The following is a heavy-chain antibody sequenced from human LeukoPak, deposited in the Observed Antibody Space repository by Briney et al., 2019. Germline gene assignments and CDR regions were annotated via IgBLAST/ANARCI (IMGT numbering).Heavy chain of an antibody. CDR1: GFTFSSYG. D-gene: IGHD3-3*01. Sequence: GGSLRLSCAASGFTFSSYGMHWVRQAPGKGLEWVAVIWYDGSNKYYADSVKGRFTISRDNSKNTLYLQMNSLRAEDTAVYYCAREIDYDSIIDYWGQGTLVTVSS. CDR2: IWYDGSNK. CDR3: AREIDYDSIIDY. V-gene: IGHV3-33*01. J-gene: IGHJ4*02.